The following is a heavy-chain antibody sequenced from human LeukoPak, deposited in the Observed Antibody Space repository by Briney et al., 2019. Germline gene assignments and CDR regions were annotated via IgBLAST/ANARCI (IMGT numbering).Heavy chain of an antibody. CDR1: GGSISSYY. V-gene: IGHV4-39*07. D-gene: IGHD6-13*01. CDR3: ARRAAAGPPLLDY. CDR2: IYYSGST. J-gene: IGHJ4*02. Sequence: SETLSLTCTVSGGSISSYYWGWIRQPPGKGLEWIGSIYYSGSTYYNPSLKSRVTISVDTSKNQFSLKLSSVTAADTAVYYCARRAAAGPPLLDYWGQGTLVTVSS.